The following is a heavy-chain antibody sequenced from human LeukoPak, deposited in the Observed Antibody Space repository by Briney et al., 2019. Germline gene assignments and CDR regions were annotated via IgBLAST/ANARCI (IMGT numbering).Heavy chain of an antibody. J-gene: IGHJ4*02. CDR1: GFTFSSYA. CDR2: ILYDGSNQ. Sequence: GVSLRLSCAASGFTFSSYAIHWVRQAPGKGLEWVGVILYDGSNQYYADSVKGRFTISRDNSKNTLYLQMNSLRAEDTAVYYCARSTYYDLDYWGQGSLVTVSS. CDR3: ARSTYYDLDY. D-gene: IGHD3-22*01. V-gene: IGHV3-30-3*01.